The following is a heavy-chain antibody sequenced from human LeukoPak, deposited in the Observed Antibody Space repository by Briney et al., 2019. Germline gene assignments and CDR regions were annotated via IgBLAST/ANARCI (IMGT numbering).Heavy chain of an antibody. D-gene: IGHD3-22*01. J-gene: IGHJ4*02. CDR1: GFTFSSYA. CDR3: AKRYYYDNSGLWDS. Sequence: GGSLRLSCAASGFTFSSYAMSWVRQAPGKGLEWVSAISSSGDNTYYADSVKGRFTISRDNSKNTLYLQMNSLRAEDTAVYYCAKRYYYDNSGLWDSWGQGTLVRVSS. CDR2: ISSSGDNT. V-gene: IGHV3-23*01.